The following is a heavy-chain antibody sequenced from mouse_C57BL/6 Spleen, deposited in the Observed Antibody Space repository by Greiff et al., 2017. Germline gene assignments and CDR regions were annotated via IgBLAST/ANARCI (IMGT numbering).Heavy chain of an antibody. CDR3: AREGYYLDY. J-gene: IGHJ2*01. CDR1: GFTFSSYA. CDR2: ISDGGSYT. Sequence: EVQLVESGGGLVKPGGSLTLSCAASGFTFSSYAMSWVRQTQEKRLEWVATISDGGSYTYYPDNVKGRITISSDNAKNNLYLQMSPLTSEDTAMYYCAREGYYLDYWGQGTTLTVSS. V-gene: IGHV5-4*01.